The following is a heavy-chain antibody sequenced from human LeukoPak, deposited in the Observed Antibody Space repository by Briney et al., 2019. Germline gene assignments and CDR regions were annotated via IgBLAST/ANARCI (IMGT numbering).Heavy chain of an antibody. J-gene: IGHJ4*02. Sequence: GGSLRLSCAASGFIFKDFWMNWVRQAPGKGLEWVGRIKSKTDGGTTDYAAPVKGRFTISRDDSKNTLYLQMNSLKTEDTAVYYCTTDYSADLFDYWGQGTLVTVSS. CDR1: GFIFKDFW. CDR2: IKSKTDGGTT. D-gene: IGHD2-2*01. CDR3: TTDYSADLFDY. V-gene: IGHV3-15*07.